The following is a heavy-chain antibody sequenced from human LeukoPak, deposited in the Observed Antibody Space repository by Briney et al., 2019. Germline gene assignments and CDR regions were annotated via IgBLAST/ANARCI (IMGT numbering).Heavy chain of an antibody. V-gene: IGHV4-61*08. CDR2: IYYSGST. D-gene: IGHD6-13*01. CDR3: ARHGAGTPYYFDY. J-gene: IGHJ4*02. Sequence: SETLSLTCTVSGGPISSGGYYWSWIRQPPGKGLEWIGYIYYSGSTNYNPSLKSRVTISVDTSKNQFSLKLSSVTAADTAVYYCARHGAGTPYYFDYWGQGTLVTVSS. CDR1: GGPISSGGYY.